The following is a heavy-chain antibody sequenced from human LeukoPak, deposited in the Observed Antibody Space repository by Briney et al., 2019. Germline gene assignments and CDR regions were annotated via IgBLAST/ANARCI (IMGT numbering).Heavy chain of an antibody. CDR1: GDSISSGANY. V-gene: IGHV4-31*03. Sequence: PSETLSLTCTLSGDSISSGANYWGWIRQHPGKGLEWIGFIYYSGYPYYNPSLKSRFTLSVDASKNQISLTLTAVTAADTAIYYCARLKDVGQWFFDYWGQGTLVTVSS. J-gene: IGHJ4*02. CDR3: ARLKDVGQWFFDY. CDR2: IYYSGYP. D-gene: IGHD3/OR15-3a*01.